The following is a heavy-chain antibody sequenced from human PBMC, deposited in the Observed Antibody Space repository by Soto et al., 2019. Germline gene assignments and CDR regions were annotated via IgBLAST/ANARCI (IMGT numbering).Heavy chain of an antibody. V-gene: IGHV3-7*05. J-gene: IGHJ2*01. D-gene: IGHD3-22*01. CDR1: GFTFSSYW. CDR2: IKQDGSEK. CDR3: AKATYDSSGYPWCFDL. Sequence: EVQLVESGGGLVQPGGSLRLSCAASGFTFSSYWMSWVRQAPGKGLEWAANIKQDGSEKYYVDSVKGRFTISRDNAKNSLYLQMNSLRAEDTAVYYCAKATYDSSGYPWCFDLWGRGTLVTVSS.